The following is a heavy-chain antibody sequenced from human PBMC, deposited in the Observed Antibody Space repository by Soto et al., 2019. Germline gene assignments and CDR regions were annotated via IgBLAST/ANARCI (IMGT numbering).Heavy chain of an antibody. V-gene: IGHV5-51*01. D-gene: IGHD3-16*01. CDR2: IFPDDSDT. Sequence: PGESLKISCKASGYIIKNYWIGWVRQMPGQGLEWMGIIFPDDSDTRYSPSFQGHVTLSVDKSISTAYVQWSSLKASDSAIYYCFRGGVTSRTFDYWGQGTLVTVSS. CDR1: GYIIKNYW. CDR3: FRGGVTSRTFDY. J-gene: IGHJ4*02.